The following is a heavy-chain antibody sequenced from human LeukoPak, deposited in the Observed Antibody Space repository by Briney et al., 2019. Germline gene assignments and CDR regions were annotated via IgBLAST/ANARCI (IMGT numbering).Heavy chain of an antibody. V-gene: IGHV3-30*18. CDR3: AKMARYCSGGSCYGAHIDY. Sequence: PGGSLRLSCAASGFTFSSYAMSWVRQAPGKGLEWVAVISYDGSNKYYADSVKGRFTISRDNSKNTLYLQMNSLRAEDTAVYYCAKMARYCSGGSCYGAHIDYWGQGTLVTVSS. D-gene: IGHD2-15*01. CDR2: ISYDGSNK. J-gene: IGHJ4*02. CDR1: GFTFSSYA.